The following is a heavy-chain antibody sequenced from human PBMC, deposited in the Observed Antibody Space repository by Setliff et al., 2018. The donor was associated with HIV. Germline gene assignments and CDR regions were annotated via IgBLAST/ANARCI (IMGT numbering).Heavy chain of an antibody. CDR1: GFTFSSYG. D-gene: IGHD6-19*01. V-gene: IGHV3-30*02. CDR2: IRNDGSDK. J-gene: IGHJ4*02. Sequence: GGSLRLSCAASGFTFSSYGVHWVRQDPGKGREWVAFIRNDGSDKHYVDSVKGRFTISRDNSKNTLYLQMNSLRAEDTAVYYCAMSPYSSGLFDYWGQGTLVTVSS. CDR3: AMSPYSSGLFDY.